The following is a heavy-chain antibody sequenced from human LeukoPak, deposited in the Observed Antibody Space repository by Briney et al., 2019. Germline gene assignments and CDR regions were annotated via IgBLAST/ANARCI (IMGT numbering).Heavy chain of an antibody. D-gene: IGHD6-6*01. CDR3: ARGFRGVAARVFDY. CDR2: IYTSGST. CDR1: GGSISSYY. V-gene: IGHV4-4*07. J-gene: IGHJ4*02. Sequence: PSETLSLTCTVSGGSISSYYWSWIRQPAGKGLEWIGRIYTSGSTNYNPSLKSRVTISVDTSKNQFSLKLSPVTAADTAVYYCARGFRGVAARVFDYWGQGTLVTVSS.